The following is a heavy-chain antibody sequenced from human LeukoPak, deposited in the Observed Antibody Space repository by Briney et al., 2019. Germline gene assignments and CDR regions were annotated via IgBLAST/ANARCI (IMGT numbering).Heavy chain of an antibody. J-gene: IGHJ6*02. CDR2: INHSGST. V-gene: IGHV4-34*01. CDR1: GGSFSGYY. D-gene: IGHD3-10*01. Sequence: SETLSLTCAVYGGSFSGYYWSWIRQPPGKGLERIGEINHSGSTNYNPSLKSRVTISVDTSKNQFSLKLSSVTAADTAVYYCARDPLWFGELYGMDVWGQGTTVTVSS. CDR3: ARDPLWFGELYGMDV.